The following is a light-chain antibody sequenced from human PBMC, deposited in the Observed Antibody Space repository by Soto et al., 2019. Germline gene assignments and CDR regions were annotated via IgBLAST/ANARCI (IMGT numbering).Light chain of an antibody. CDR1: QSVGIY. CDR2: DAS. Sequence: EIVLTQSPATLSLSPGERATLSCRASQSVGIYLAWYQQKPGQAPRLLIYDASTRATGIPARFSGSVSGKYFTLAVSGLEPEDFAVYYCQQRTIWPPLTFGGGTKVEMK. CDR3: QQRTIWPPLT. V-gene: IGKV3-11*01. J-gene: IGKJ4*01.